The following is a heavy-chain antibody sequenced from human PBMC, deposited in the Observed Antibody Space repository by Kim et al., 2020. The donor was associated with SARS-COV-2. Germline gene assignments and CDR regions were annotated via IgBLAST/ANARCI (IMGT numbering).Heavy chain of an antibody. CDR1: GFTFSSYA. V-gene: IGHV3-30-3*01. CDR2: ISYDGSNK. CDR3: ARGDNYYDSSGYPEGMD. D-gene: IGHD3-22*01. Sequence: GGSLRLSCAASGFTFSSYAMHWVRQAPGKGLEWVAVISYDGSNKYYADSVKGRFTISRDNSKNTLYLQINSLRAEDTAVYYCARGDNYYDSSGYPEGMD. J-gene: IGHJ6*01.